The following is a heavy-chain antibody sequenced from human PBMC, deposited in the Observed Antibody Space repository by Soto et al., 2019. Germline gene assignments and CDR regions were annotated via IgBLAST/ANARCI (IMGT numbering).Heavy chain of an antibody. V-gene: IGHV4-61*01. D-gene: IGHD5-12*01. Sequence: KPSETLSLTCTVSGGSVISGSYYWIWIRQPPGKGLEWIGYIYYSGSTNYNPSLKSRVTISVDTSKNQFSLKLSSVTAADTAVYYCAREGRWLQFGGMDVWGQGTTVTVSS. J-gene: IGHJ6*02. CDR1: GGSVISGSYY. CDR2: IYYSGST. CDR3: AREGRWLQFGGMDV.